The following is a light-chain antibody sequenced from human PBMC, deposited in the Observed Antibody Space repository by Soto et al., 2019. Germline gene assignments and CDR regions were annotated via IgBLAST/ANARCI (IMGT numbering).Light chain of an antibody. Sequence: GTLSLSPGERATLSCRASQSVSSNYLAWYQQKPGQAPRLLVYGASSRATGIPDRFSGSGSGTDFTLTISRLEPEDFAVYYCQQYGSSRWTFGQGT. V-gene: IGKV3-20*01. CDR3: QQYGSSRWT. CDR1: QSVSSNY. CDR2: GAS. J-gene: IGKJ1*01.